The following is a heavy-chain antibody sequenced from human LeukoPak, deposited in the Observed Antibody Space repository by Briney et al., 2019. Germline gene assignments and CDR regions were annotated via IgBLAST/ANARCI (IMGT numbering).Heavy chain of an antibody. Sequence: ASVKVSCKASGYTFTGYYMHWVRQAPGQGLEWMGWINPNSGGTNYAQKLQGRVTMTTDTSTSTAYMELRSLRSDDTAVYYCARGLAAGDYYYYGMDVWGQGTTVTVSS. CDR1: GYTFTGYY. CDR3: ARGLAAGDYYYYGMDV. V-gene: IGHV1-2*02. D-gene: IGHD6-13*01. J-gene: IGHJ6*02. CDR2: INPNSGGT.